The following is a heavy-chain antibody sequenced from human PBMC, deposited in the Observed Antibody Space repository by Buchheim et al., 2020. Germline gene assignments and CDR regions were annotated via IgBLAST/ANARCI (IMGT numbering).Heavy chain of an antibody. CDR1: GYTFTSYD. CDR3: ARGGFAAMVKDESDYYYYMDV. CDR2: MNPNSGNT. D-gene: IGHD5-18*01. J-gene: IGHJ6*03. Sequence: QVQLVQSGAEVKKTGASVKVSCKASGYTFTSYDINWVRQATGQGLEWMGWMNPNSGNTGYAQKFQGRVTMTRNTSISTAYMELSSLRSEDTAVYYCARGGFAAMVKDESDYYYYMDVWGKGTT. V-gene: IGHV1-8*01.